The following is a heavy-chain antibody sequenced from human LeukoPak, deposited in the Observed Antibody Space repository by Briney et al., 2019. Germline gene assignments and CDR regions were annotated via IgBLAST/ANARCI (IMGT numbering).Heavy chain of an antibody. Sequence: GGSLRLSCAASGFTFSSYSMNWVRQAPGKGLEWVSSISSSSYIYYADSVKGRFTISRDNAKNSLYLQMNSLRAEDTAVYYCARALTRYYDSSAIDYWGQGTLVTVSS. CDR2: ISSSSYI. CDR1: GFTFSSYS. V-gene: IGHV3-21*01. J-gene: IGHJ4*02. D-gene: IGHD3-22*01. CDR3: ARALTRYYDSSAIDY.